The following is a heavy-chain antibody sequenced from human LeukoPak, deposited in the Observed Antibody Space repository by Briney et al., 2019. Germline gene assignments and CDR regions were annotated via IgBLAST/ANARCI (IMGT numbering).Heavy chain of an antibody. CDR3: ARHRSGGSQDDAFDI. V-gene: IGHV3-7*01. CDR2: IKQDGSEK. CDR1: GFTFSSYW. J-gene: IGHJ3*02. Sequence: GGSLRLSCAASGFTFSSYWMTWGRQAPGKGLEWVADIKQDGSEKYYVDSVKGRFTISRQTAKNSLFLQMNSLRAEDTAVYYCARHRSGGSQDDAFDIWGQGTMVSVSS. D-gene: IGHD2-15*01.